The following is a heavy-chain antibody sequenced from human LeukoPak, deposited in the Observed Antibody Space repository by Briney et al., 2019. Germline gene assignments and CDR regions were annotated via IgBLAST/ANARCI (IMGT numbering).Heavy chain of an antibody. J-gene: IGHJ4*02. V-gene: IGHV3-53*01. CDR3: ALGSVNRYYFDY. Sequence: GGSLRLSCAASGFTVSSNHINRVRQAPGKGLEWVSVIYSTGNTYYSDSVRGRFTISRDKSSNTVLLQMNSLRAEDTAVYYCALGSVNRYYFDYWGQGTLVTVSS. D-gene: IGHD3-16*02. CDR2: IYSTGNT. CDR1: GFTVSSNH.